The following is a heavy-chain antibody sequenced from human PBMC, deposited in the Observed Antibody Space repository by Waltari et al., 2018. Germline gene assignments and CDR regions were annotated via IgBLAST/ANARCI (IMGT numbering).Heavy chain of an antibody. Sequence: EVQLVESGGGLVQTGGSLRLPWAASGCTFSNYWMTWVRQAPGKGLEWVANIKQDGSEIYYVDSVKGRFTISRDNAKNSLFLQMNSLRAEDTAIYYCASDGVSSEYWGQGTLVTVSS. CDR2: IKQDGSEI. CDR1: GCTFSNYW. D-gene: IGHD3-3*01. V-gene: IGHV3-7*01. CDR3: ASDGVSSEY. J-gene: IGHJ4*02.